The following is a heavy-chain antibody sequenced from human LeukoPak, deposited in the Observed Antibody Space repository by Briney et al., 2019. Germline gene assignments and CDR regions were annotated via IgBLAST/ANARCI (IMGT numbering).Heavy chain of an antibody. CDR1: GFVVSSNY. V-gene: IGHV3-53*01. Sequence: GGSLRLSCAGSGFVVSSNYMNWVRQAPGKGLEWVSFIHNDGNTFYADSVKGRFTISRDNSKNTLYLQMNSLRAEDTAVYYCARGQGITSYYYGMDVWGQGTTVTVSS. CDR2: IHNDGNT. CDR3: ARGQGITSYYYGMDV. J-gene: IGHJ6*02. D-gene: IGHD1-14*01.